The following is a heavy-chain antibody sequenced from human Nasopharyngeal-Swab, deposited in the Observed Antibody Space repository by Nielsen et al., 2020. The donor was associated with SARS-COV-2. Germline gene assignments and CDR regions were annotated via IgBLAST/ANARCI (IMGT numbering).Heavy chain of an antibody. Sequence: ASVKVSCKASGYSSRSYGINWVRQAPGQGLEWMGWISVYNADRNYAEKFQGRVSMTTDTSTTTAYMELRSLRSDDTAMYYCARDVEEWLVVPSLSFDHWGQGTLVTVSS. J-gene: IGHJ4*02. CDR2: ISVYNADR. D-gene: IGHD5-18*01. CDR3: ARDVEEWLVVPSLSFDH. V-gene: IGHV1-18*01. CDR1: GYSSRSYG.